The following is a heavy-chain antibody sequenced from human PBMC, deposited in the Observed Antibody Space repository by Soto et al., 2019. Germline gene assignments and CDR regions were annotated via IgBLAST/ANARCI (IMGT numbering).Heavy chain of an antibody. V-gene: IGHV4-59*01. J-gene: IGHJ6*02. CDR2: IYYSWST. CDR1: GGYFSGYY. Sequence: SETLSLTCAVYGGYFSGYYWSWIRQQQGKGLEWIGYIYYSWSTNYNPSLKSRVTISVDTSKNQFSLKLSSVTAADTAVYYCARDASPTGGWPYYYYGMDVWGQGTTVTVSS. D-gene: IGHD1-26*01. CDR3: ARDASPTGGWPYYYYGMDV.